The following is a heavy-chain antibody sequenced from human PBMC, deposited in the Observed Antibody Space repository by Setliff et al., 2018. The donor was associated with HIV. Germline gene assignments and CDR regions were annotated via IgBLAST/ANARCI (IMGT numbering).Heavy chain of an antibody. J-gene: IGHJ6*03. CDR2: ISASGST. CDR1: GGSISTGVYY. CDR3: AEKSVYLQMNSLRAEDTAVYYCARAGVVEGYYYYYYMDV. D-gene: IGHD1-26*01. Sequence: SETLSLTCTVSGGSISTGVYYWSWIRQPADKALEWIGRISASGSTNYNPSLESRVTLSIDTSNNQFSLKLTSVRGRFTISRDDAEKSVYLQMNSLRAEDTAVYYCARAGVVEGYYYYYYMDVWGKGTTVTVSS. V-gene: IGHV4-61*02.